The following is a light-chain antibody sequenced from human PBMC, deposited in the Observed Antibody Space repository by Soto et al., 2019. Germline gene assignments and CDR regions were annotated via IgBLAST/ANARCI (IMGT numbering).Light chain of an antibody. CDR1: QRITTY. Sequence: IHMTQSPSSLSASVGDRVTITCRASQRITTYLNWYQQKPGEAPKLLISTSGTLQRGVPSRFTGSGSGTDFTLTITGLQRADSATYFCQQTYNTPYTVGQGTKLEIK. J-gene: IGKJ2*01. CDR2: TSG. V-gene: IGKV1-39*01. CDR3: QQTYNTPYT.